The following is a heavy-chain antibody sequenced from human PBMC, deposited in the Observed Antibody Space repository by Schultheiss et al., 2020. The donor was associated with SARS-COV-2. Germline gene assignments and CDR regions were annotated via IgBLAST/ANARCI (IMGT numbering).Heavy chain of an antibody. V-gene: IGHV4-59*12. J-gene: IGHJ4*02. CDR2: IYYSGST. Sequence: GSLRLSCTVSGGSISSYYWSWIRQPPGKGLEWIGYIYYSGSTNYNPSLKSRVTISVDTSKNQFSLKLSSVTAADTAVYYCARGRPTVFDYWGQGTLVTVSS. D-gene: IGHD4-17*01. CDR3: ARGRPTVFDY. CDR1: GGSISSYY.